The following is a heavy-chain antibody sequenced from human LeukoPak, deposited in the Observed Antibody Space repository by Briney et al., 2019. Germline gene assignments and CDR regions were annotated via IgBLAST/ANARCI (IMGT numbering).Heavy chain of an antibody. Sequence: SETLSLTCTVSGGSISSYYWSWIRQPAGKGLEWIGSIYYSGSTYYNPSLKSRVTISVDTSKNQFSLKLSSVTAADTAVYYCARRGEVVVLFDYWGQGTLVTVSS. J-gene: IGHJ4*02. V-gene: IGHV4-59*04. D-gene: IGHD3-10*01. CDR2: IYYSGST. CDR1: GGSISSYY. CDR3: ARRGEVVVLFDY.